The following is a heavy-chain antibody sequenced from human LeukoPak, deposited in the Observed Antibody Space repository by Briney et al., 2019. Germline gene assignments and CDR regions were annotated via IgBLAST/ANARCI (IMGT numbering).Heavy chain of an antibody. V-gene: IGHV4-61*02. CDR2: IYTSGST. CDR3: ARDVLGSGSYYPSSDY. D-gene: IGHD3-10*01. Sequence: SETLSLTCTVSGGSISSGSYYWSWIRQPAGKGLEWSGRIYTSGSTNYNPSLKSRVTISVDTSKNQFSLKLSSVTAADTAVYYCARDVLGSGSYYPSSDYWGQGTLVTVSS. J-gene: IGHJ4*02. CDR1: GGSISSGSYY.